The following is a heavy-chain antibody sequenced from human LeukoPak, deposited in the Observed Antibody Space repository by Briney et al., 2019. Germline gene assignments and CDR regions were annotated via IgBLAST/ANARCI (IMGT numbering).Heavy chain of an antibody. D-gene: IGHD6-13*01. CDR1: GFTVNSNY. Sequence: GGSLRLSCAASGFTVNSNYMSWVRQAPGKGLEWVSVIYSGGSTYYADSVKGRFTISRDNSKNTRYLQMNSLRAEDTAVYYCARDRRAAAGTSWFDPWGQGTLVTVSS. CDR3: ARDRRAAAGTSWFDP. V-gene: IGHV3-66*01. J-gene: IGHJ5*02. CDR2: IYSGGST.